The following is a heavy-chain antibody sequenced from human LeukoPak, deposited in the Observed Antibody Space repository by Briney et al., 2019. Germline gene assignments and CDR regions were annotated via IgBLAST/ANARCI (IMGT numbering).Heavy chain of an antibody. V-gene: IGHV1-18*01. D-gene: IGHD2-2*01. CDR3: ARDQHEIVVVPAAVDFDY. CDR2: ISAYNGNT. J-gene: IGHJ4*02. CDR1: GYTFTSYG. Sequence: ASVKVSCKASGYTFTSYGISWVRQAPGQGLEWMGWISAYNGNTNYAQKPQGRVTMTTDTSTSTAYMELRSLRSDDTAVYYCARDQHEIVVVPAAVDFDYWGQGTLVTVSS.